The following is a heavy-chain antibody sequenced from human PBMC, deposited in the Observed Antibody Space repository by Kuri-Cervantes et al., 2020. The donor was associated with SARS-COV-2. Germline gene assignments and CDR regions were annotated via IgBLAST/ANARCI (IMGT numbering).Heavy chain of an antibody. CDR3: AVVVVAATSSLGGYYFDY. D-gene: IGHD2-15*01. V-gene: IGHV1-18*01. CDR1: GYTFTSYG. J-gene: IGHJ4*02. Sequence: ASVKVSCKASGYTFTSYGISWVRQAPGQGLEWMGWISAYNGNTNYAQKLQGRVTMTTDTSTSTAYMELRSLSSDDTAVYYCAVVVVAATSSLGGYYFDYWGQGTLVTVSS. CDR2: ISAYNGNT.